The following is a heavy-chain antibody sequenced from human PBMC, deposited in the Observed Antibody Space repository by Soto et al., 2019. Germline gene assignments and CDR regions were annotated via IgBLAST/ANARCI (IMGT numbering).Heavy chain of an antibody. J-gene: IGHJ6*02. CDR3: ARVYYYGMDV. CDR1: GGSISSGDYY. CDR2: TYYSGTT. Sequence: SETLSLTCTVSGGSISSGDYYWSWIRQPPGEGLEWIGYTYYSGTTNYNPSLKSRVTILLDMSKNQFSLKLSSVTAADTAVYYCARVYYYGMDVWGQGTTVTVSS. V-gene: IGHV4-61*08.